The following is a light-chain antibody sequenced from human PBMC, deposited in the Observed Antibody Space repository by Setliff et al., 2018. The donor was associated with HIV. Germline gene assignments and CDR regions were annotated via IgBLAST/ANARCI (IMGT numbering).Light chain of an antibody. CDR3: ISYTANSTPLYV. Sequence: QSVLTQPASVSGSPGQSITISCTGTSNDVGGHNYVSWYQQYTGKAPKLIIYEVSIRPSGVSNRFSGSKSGNTASLTISGLQAEDEADYYCISYTANSTPLYVLGTGTKV. CDR1: SNDVGGHNY. CDR2: EVS. V-gene: IGLV2-14*01. J-gene: IGLJ1*01.